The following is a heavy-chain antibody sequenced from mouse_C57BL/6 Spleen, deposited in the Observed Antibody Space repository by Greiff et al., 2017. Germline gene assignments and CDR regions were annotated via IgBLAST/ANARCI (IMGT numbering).Heavy chain of an antibody. V-gene: IGHV5-4*01. CDR3: ARDLSYSNCVDFDV. D-gene: IGHD2-5*01. Sequence: DVKLVESGGGLVKPGGSLKLSCAASGFTFSSYAMSWVRQTPEKRLEWVATIRDGGSYTYYPDTVTGRFTISTDNAKNNLYLQLSHLKSEDTAMYYCARDLSYSNCVDFDVWGTGTTVTVSS. CDR1: GFTFSSYA. J-gene: IGHJ1*03. CDR2: IRDGGSYT.